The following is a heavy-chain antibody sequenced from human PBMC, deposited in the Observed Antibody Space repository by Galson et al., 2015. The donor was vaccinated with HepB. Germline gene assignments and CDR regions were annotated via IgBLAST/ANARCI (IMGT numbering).Heavy chain of an antibody. CDR1: GFTVSSNY. CDR3: AKATVTTIDY. J-gene: IGHJ4*02. D-gene: IGHD4-17*01. CDR2: ISGSGGST. V-gene: IGHV3-23*01. Sequence: SLRLSCAAPGFTVSSNYMSWVRQAPGKGLEWVSAISGSGGSTYYADSVKGRFTISRDNSKNTLYLQMNSLRAEDTAVYYCAKATVTTIDYWGQGTLVTVSS.